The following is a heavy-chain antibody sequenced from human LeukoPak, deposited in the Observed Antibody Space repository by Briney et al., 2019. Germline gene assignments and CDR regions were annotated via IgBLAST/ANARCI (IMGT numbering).Heavy chain of an antibody. V-gene: IGHV4-31*03. CDR1: GGSISSGGYY. CDR3: ARSQIRLGDAFDI. Sequence: RTSETLSLTCTVSGGSISSGGYYWSWIRQHPGKGLEWIGYIYYSGSTYYNPSLKSRVTISVDTSKNQFSLKLSSVTAADTAVYYCARSQIRLGDAFDIWGQGTMVTVSS. J-gene: IGHJ3*02. D-gene: IGHD3-16*01. CDR2: IYYSGST.